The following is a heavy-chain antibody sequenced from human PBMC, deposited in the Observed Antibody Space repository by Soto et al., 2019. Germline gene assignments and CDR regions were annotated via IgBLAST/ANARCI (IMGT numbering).Heavy chain of an antibody. CDR1: GFTFSSSA. CDR3: ARCTVDTIVTSGWCHYLDP. CDR2: VSCSGGTT. Sequence: EVQLLDSGGGLVQPGGSLRLSCAASGFTFSSSAMSWVRQAPGKGLEWVSAVSCSGGTTYYADSVRGRFTISRYNSKNTLYLQMNSLRAEDTAIYFCARCTVDTIVTSGWCHYLDPWGQGTLVTVSS. D-gene: IGHD6-19*01. V-gene: IGHV3-23*01. J-gene: IGHJ5*02.